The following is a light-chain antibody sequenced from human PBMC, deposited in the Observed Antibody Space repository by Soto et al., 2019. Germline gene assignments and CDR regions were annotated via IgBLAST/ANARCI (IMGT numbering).Light chain of an antibody. J-gene: IGKJ5*01. V-gene: IGKV1-5*03. CDR1: QTISSW. CDR2: KAS. Sequence: DIQMTQSPSTLSGSVGDRVTITCRASQTISSWLAGYQQKPGKAPKLLIYKASTLKSGVPSRFSGSGSGTEFTLTISSLQPDDFATYYCQQYDSFSVTFGQGTRLEIK. CDR3: QQYDSFSVT.